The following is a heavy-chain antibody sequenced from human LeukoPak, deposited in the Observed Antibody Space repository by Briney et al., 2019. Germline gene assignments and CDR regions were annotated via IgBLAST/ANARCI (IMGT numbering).Heavy chain of an antibody. Sequence: GGSLRLSCAASGFTFTVAWMSWVRQAPGKGLEWVSVIYSGGSTYYADSVKGRFTISRDNSKNTLYLQMNSLRAEDTAVYYCARESLQAAAGSGAFDIWGQGTMVTVSS. CDR2: IYSGGST. V-gene: IGHV3-53*01. D-gene: IGHD6-13*01. J-gene: IGHJ3*02. CDR3: ARESLQAAAGSGAFDI. CDR1: GFTFTVAW.